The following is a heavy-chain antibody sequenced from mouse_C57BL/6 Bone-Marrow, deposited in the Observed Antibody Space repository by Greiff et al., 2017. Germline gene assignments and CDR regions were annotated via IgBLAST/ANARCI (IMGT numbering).Heavy chain of an antibody. V-gene: IGHV5-4*03. CDR1: GFTFSSYA. D-gene: IGHD2-2*01. CDR3: IGYRAWFAY. J-gene: IGHJ3*01. CDR2: ISDGGSYT. Sequence: EVNVVASGGGLVKPGGSLKLSCAASGFTFSSYAMSWVRPTPEKRLAWVATISDGGSYTYYPDNVKGRFTISRDNAKNNLYLQMSHLKSEDTSMYYCIGYRAWFAYWGQGTLVTVSA.